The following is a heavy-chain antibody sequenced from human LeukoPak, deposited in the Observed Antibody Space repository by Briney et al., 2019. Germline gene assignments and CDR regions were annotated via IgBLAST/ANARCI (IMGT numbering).Heavy chain of an antibody. CDR2: VYYSGST. Sequence: PSETLSLTCTVSGDSISSSSYYWGWIRQPPGKGLEWLASVYYSGSTYYNPSLKSRVTISVDTSKNQFSLKLSSVTAADTAVYYCARGRYDSSGHYFDYWGQGTLVTVSS. D-gene: IGHD3-22*01. CDR3: ARGRYDSSGHYFDY. CDR1: GDSISSSSYY. J-gene: IGHJ4*02. V-gene: IGHV4-39*07.